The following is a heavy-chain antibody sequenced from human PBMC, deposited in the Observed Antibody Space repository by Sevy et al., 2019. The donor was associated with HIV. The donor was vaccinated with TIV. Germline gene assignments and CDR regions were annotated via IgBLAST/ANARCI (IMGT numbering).Heavy chain of an antibody. Sequence: GGSLRLSCAASGFIFSYYGMHWVRQAPGKGLEWVAVISYHGRDKFYADSVKGRFTISRDNSKNILYLQMNGLRIEDTAVYYCAKDFTGYNGMDVWGQGTMVTVSS. D-gene: IGHD3-9*01. CDR3: AKDFTGYNGMDV. J-gene: IGHJ6*02. CDR1: GFIFSYYG. V-gene: IGHV3-30*18. CDR2: ISYHGRDK.